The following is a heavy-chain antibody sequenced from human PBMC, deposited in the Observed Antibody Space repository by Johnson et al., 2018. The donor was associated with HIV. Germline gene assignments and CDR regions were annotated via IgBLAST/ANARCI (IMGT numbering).Heavy chain of an antibody. Sequence: VQLVESGGGLVQPGGSLRLSCAASGFTFSSYDMHWVRQATGKGLEWVSAIGTAGDTYYPGSVKGRFTISRENAKNSLYLQMNSLRAEDTAVYYCARVQFLPPNAFDIWGQGTMVTVSS. J-gene: IGHJ3*02. CDR3: ARVQFLPPNAFDI. CDR1: GFTFSSYD. CDR2: IGTAGDT. D-gene: IGHD2/OR15-2a*01. V-gene: IGHV3-13*01.